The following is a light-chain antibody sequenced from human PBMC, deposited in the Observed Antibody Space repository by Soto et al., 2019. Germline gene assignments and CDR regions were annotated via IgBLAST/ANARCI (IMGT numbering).Light chain of an antibody. V-gene: IGKV1-39*01. J-gene: IGKJ5*01. CDR2: AAY. Sequence: DIQMTQSPSSLSASVGDTVTITCRASQSISTYLTWYQQKPGKAPKLLIYAAYNLQSGVPSRFSGSGSGTDFTLTISSLQPEDFAVYWCQQYNNWPLTFGPGTRLEIK. CDR3: QQYNNWPLT. CDR1: QSISTY.